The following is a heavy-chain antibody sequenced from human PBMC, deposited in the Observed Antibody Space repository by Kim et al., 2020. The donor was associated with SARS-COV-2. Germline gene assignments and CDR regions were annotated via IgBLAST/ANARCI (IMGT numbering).Heavy chain of an antibody. Sequence: GESLKISCKGSGYSFTSYWIGWVRQMPGKGLEWMGIIYPGDSDTRYSPSFQGQVTISADKSISTAYLQWSSLKASDTAMYYCARLGGGDSSGYSIYYYYYGMDVWGQGTTVTVSS. D-gene: IGHD3-22*01. CDR3: ARLGGGDSSGYSIYYYYYGMDV. J-gene: IGHJ6*02. V-gene: IGHV5-51*01. CDR1: GYSFTSYW. CDR2: IYPGDSDT.